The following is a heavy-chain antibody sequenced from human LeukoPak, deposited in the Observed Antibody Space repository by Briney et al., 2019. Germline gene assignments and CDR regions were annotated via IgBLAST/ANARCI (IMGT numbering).Heavy chain of an antibody. V-gene: IGHV3-30*02. J-gene: IGHJ4*02. D-gene: IGHD3/OR15-3a*01. CDR2: IRYDGSNK. CDR3: ARSSRRDYYFDY. CDR1: GFTFSNCA. Sequence: PGGSLRLSCAASGFTFSNCAMHWVRQAPGKGLEWVAFIRYDGSNKYYADSVKGRFTISRDNSKNTLYLQMNSLRAEDTAVYYCARSSRRDYYFDYWSQGTLVTVSS.